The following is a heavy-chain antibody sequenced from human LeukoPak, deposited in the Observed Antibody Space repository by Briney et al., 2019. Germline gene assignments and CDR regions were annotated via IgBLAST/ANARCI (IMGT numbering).Heavy chain of an antibody. V-gene: IGHV3-53*01. CDR2: IFGGDKK. CDR3: ARGRSGSRDC. J-gene: IGHJ4*02. Sequence: GGSLRLSCAAAGFNVSLNYMSWVRKAPGKGLEWLSVIFGGDKKYYADSVKDRFTISRDNVKNTVDLQMTSLRVEDTAVYYCARGRSGSRDCWGQGTVVVVSS. D-gene: IGHD1-26*01. CDR1: GFNVSLNY.